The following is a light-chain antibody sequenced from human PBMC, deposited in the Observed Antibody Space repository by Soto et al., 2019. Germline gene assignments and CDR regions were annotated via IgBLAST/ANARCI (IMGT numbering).Light chain of an antibody. V-gene: IGLV2-14*01. CDR1: SSDVGGYDY. CDR2: EVS. Sequence: QSVLTQPASVSGSPGQSITISCTGTSSDVGGYDYVSWYQLHPGKAPKLMVFEVSNRPSGVSYRFSGSTSGNTASLTISGLQSEDEADYFCSSYSISTAYLFGTGTKLTVL. J-gene: IGLJ1*01. CDR3: SSYSISTAYL.